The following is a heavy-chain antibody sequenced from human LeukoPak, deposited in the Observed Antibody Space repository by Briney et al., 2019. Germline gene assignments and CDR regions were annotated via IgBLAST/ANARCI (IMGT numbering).Heavy chain of an antibody. V-gene: IGHV4-4*07. D-gene: IGHD3-10*01. CDR3: ARDDFYGSGRKSGLFDY. Sequence: SETLSLTCAVSGGSFSNSYWSWLRQPAGKGLEWIGHIYHDGNTKYNPSLQGRLTMSRDTSKNHVSLRLTSVPAADTALYYCARDDFYGSGRKSGLFDYWGQGILVIVSS. CDR2: IYHDGNT. CDR1: GGSFSNSY. J-gene: IGHJ4*02.